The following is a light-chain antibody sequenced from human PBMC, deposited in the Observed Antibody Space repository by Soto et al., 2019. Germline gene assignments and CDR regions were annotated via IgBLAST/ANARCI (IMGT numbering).Light chain of an antibody. CDR1: QSVSTN. J-gene: IGKJ5*01. CDR2: GAS. V-gene: IGKV3-15*01. CDR3: HQYNNWRT. Sequence: EVVLTQSPATLSVSPGARATLSCRASQSVSTNLAWYQQRPGQAPSLLIYGASARATGIPARFSGSGAGTEFTLTISSLQSEYFAVYYCHQYNNWRTFGQGTRLEIK.